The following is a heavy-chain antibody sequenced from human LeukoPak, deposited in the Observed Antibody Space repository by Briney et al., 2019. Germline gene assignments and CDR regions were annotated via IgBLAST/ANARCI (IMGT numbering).Heavy chain of an antibody. V-gene: IGHV3-11*01. D-gene: IGHD3-10*01. CDR3: ARRGVLWFGELFYYGMDV. J-gene: IGHJ6*02. CDR1: GFTFSDYY. Sequence: GGSLRLSCAASGFTFSDYYMSWIRQAPGKGLEWVSYISSSGTTIYYADSVKGRFTISRDNAKNSLYLQMNSLRAEDTAVYYCARRGVLWFGELFYYGMDVWGQGTTVTVSS. CDR2: ISSSGTTI.